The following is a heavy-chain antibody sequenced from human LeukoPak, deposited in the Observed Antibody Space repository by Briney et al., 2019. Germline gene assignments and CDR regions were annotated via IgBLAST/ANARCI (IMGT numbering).Heavy chain of an antibody. D-gene: IGHD3-10*01. CDR3: ARSGPRYYFDS. J-gene: IGHJ4*02. CDR1: GNSFPNYW. Sequence: GESLKISCKGSGNSFPNYWIAWVRQRSGKGLEWMGIIYPGDSDTRYSPSFQGQVTISADRSLSTACLQWSSLKASDTAIYYCARSGPRYYFDSWGQGTLVTVSA. V-gene: IGHV5-51*01. CDR2: IYPGDSDT.